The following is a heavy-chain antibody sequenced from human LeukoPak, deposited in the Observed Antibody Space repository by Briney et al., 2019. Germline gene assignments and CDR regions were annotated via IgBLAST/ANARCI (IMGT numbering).Heavy chain of an antibody. J-gene: IGHJ6*02. Sequence: PGGSLRLSCAASGFTFSSYWMHWVRQAPGKGLVWVSRINSDGSSTSYADSVKGRFTISRDNAKNTLFLQMNSLRAEDTAVYYCARDGYVRGGSWDYYYYGLDVWGQGTTVIVSS. CDR2: INSDGSST. CDR1: GFTFSSYW. V-gene: IGHV3-74*01. D-gene: IGHD2-15*01. CDR3: ARDGYVRGGSWDYYYYGLDV.